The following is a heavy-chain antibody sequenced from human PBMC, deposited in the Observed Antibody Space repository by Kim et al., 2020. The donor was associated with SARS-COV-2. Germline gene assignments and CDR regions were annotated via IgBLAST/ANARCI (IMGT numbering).Heavy chain of an antibody. CDR3: AREEVYGYVGARETYYYYGMDV. Sequence: GGSLRLSCAASGFTFSSYSMNWVRQAPGKGLEWVSSISSSSSYIYYADSVKGRFTISRDNAKNSLYLQMNSLRAEDTAVYYCAREEVYGYVGARETYYYYGMDVWGQGTTVTVSS. V-gene: IGHV3-21*01. J-gene: IGHJ6*02. D-gene: IGHD3-16*01. CDR1: GFTFSSYS. CDR2: ISSSSSYI.